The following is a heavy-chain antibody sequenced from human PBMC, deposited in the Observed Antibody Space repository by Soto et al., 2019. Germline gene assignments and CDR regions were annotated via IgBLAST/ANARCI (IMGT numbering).Heavy chain of an antibody. CDR2: IYYSGST. Sequence: SETLSLTCTVSGGSISSYYWSWIRQPPGKGLEWIGYIYYSGSTNYNPSLTSRVTISVDTAKNQFSLKLSSVTAADTAVYYCARVPEAVAVYFDYRGQGTLVTV. CDR1: GGSISSYY. V-gene: IGHV4-59*01. CDR3: ARVPEAVAVYFDY. J-gene: IGHJ4*02. D-gene: IGHD6-19*01.